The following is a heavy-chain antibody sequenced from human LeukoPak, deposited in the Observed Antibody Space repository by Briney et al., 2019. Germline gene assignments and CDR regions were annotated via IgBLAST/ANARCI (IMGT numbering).Heavy chain of an antibody. CDR3: ARDRELLYEGYYYMDV. CDR2: ISWNSGSI. D-gene: IGHD1-26*01. J-gene: IGHJ6*03. CDR1: GFTFDDYA. V-gene: IGHV3-9*01. Sequence: GGSLRLSCAASGFTFDDYAMHWVRQAPGKGLEWVSGISWNSGSIGYADSVKGRFTISRDNAKNSLYLQMNSLRAEDTALYYCARDRELLYEGYYYMDVWGKGTTVTVSS.